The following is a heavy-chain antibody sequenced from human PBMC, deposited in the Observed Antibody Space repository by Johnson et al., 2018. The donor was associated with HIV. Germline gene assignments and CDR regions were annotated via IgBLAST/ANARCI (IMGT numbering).Heavy chain of an antibody. V-gene: IGHV3-33*01. CDR3: ARGAMFRGVIPGDAFDI. D-gene: IGHD3-10*01. CDR1: GFTFSSYG. J-gene: IGHJ3*02. CDR2: IWSDGSNK. Sequence: QLVESGGGVVQPGRSLRLSCAASGFTFSSYGMHWVRQAPGKGLEWVAVIWSDGSNKYYADSVKGRFTISRDNSKNTLYLQMNRLRVEDTAVYYCARGAMFRGVIPGDAFDIWGQGTMVTVSS.